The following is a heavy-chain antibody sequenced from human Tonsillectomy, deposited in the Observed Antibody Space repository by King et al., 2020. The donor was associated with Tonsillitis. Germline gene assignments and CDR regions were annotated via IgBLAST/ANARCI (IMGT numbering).Heavy chain of an antibody. J-gene: IGHJ6*02. CDR2: ISYDGSNK. Sequence: VQLVESGGGVVQPGRSLRLSCAASGFTFSSYCMHWVRQAPGKGLEWGAVISYDGSNKYYADSVKGRFTISRDNSKNTLSLQMNSLRAEDTAVYYCAKSHCSSTSCYPNYYYYYGMDVWGQGTTVTVSS. V-gene: IGHV3-30*18. D-gene: IGHD2-2*01. CDR3: AKSHCSSTSCYPNYYYYYGMDV. CDR1: GFTFSSYC.